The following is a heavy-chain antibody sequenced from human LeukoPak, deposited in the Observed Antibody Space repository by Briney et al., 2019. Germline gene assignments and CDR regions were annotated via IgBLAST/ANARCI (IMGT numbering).Heavy chain of an antibody. V-gene: IGHV3-7*01. J-gene: IGHJ6*02. Sequence: GGSLRLSCAASGFTFSSYWMSWVRQAPGKGLEWVANINQDGSEKYYVDSMKGRFTISRDNAENSLYLQMNSLRAEDTALYYCARDLAVVVPDVIRAKYYYYGMDVWGQGTTVIVSS. D-gene: IGHD2-2*02. CDR1: GFTFSSYW. CDR2: INQDGSEK. CDR3: ARDLAVVVPDVIRAKYYYYGMDV.